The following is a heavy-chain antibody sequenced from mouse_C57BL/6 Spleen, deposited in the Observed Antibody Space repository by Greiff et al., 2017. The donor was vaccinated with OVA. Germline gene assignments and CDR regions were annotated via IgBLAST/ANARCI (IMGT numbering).Heavy chain of an antibody. V-gene: IGHV1-42*01. CDR1: GYSFTGYY. D-gene: IGHD2-3*01. J-gene: IGHJ2*01. Sequence: EVKLMESGPELVKPGASVKISCKASGYSFTGYYMNWVKQSPEKSLEWIGEINPSTGGTTYNQKFKAKATLTVDKSSSTAYMQLKSLTSEDSAVYYCARRIYDDFDYWGQGTTLTVSS. CDR3: ARRIYDDFDY. CDR2: INPSTGGT.